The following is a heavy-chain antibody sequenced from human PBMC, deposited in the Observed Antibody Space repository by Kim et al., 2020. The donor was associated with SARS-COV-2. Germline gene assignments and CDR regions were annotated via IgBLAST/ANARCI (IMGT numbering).Heavy chain of an antibody. CDR2: ISWNSGSI. Sequence: GGSLRLSCAASGFTFDDYAMHWVRQAPGKGLEWVSGISWNSGSIGYADSVKGRFTISRDNAKNSLYLQMNSLRAEDTALYYCAKGDDYGSGSNGMDVWG. CDR1: GFTFDDYA. J-gene: IGHJ6*02. D-gene: IGHD3-10*01. V-gene: IGHV3-9*01. CDR3: AKGDDYGSGSNGMDV.